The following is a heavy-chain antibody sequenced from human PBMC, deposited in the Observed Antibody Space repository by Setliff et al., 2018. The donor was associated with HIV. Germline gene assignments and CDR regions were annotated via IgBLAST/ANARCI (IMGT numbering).Heavy chain of an antibody. V-gene: IGHV4-39*07. Sequence: SETLSLTCTVSGGSISSSSYYWGWIRQPPGKGLEWIGRIYTSGSTNYNPSLKSRVTISVDTSKNQFSLKLSSVTAADTAVYYCARIIMPRGGAFDIWGQGTMVTVSS. J-gene: IGHJ3*02. CDR2: IYTSGST. CDR3: ARIIMPRGGAFDI. CDR1: GGSISSSSYY. D-gene: IGHD3-10*01.